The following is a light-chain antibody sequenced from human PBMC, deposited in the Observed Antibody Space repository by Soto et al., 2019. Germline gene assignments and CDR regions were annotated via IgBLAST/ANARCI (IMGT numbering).Light chain of an antibody. CDR3: QQYSSWPLT. Sequence: EIVMTQSPATLSVSPGERATLSCRASQSVGSNLAWYQQRPGQPPRLHIYGASTRATGIPARFSGSGSGTEFTLTISSLQSEDFAVYYCQQYSSWPLTFGGGTKVEIK. V-gene: IGKV3-15*01. CDR2: GAS. J-gene: IGKJ4*01. CDR1: QSVGSN.